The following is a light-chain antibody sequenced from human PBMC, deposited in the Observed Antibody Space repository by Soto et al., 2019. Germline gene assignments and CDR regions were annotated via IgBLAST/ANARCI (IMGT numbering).Light chain of an antibody. CDR3: QQFSSPPFFP. Sequence: DIVMTQSPDSLAVSLGERATINCKSSQSVFKGSNNKDCLAWYQQKPGQPPKLLLYWASTRESGVPDRFSGCGSGTDFTLTISSLQAEDVAIYYCQQFSSPPFFPFGQGTKVEIK. CDR2: WAS. CDR1: QSVFKGSNNKDC. J-gene: IGKJ2*01. V-gene: IGKV4-1*01.